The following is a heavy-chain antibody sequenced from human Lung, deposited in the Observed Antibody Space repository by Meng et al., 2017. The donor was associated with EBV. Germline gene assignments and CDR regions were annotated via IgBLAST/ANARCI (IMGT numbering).Heavy chain of an antibody. Sequence: GQSVQTWYELKKPGASVKVSCKASGYTFITYTINWVRQAHGRGLEWMGWISTNTGTPTYTQGFTGRFVFSLDTSVSTAYLQISSLKAEDTAVYYCARGGNFDPWGQGTLVTVSS. CDR3: ARGGNFDP. J-gene: IGHJ5*02. CDR2: ISTNTGTP. D-gene: IGHD2/OR15-2a*01. V-gene: IGHV7-4-1*02. CDR1: GYTFITYT.